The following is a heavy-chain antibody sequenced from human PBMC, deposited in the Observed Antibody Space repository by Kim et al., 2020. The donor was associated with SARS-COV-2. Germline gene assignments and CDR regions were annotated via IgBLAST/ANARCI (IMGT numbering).Heavy chain of an antibody. J-gene: IGHJ5*02. V-gene: IGHV4-61*01. CDR3: ARNASGRGWFDP. CDR2: IYYIGST. D-gene: IGHD3-10*01. CDR1: GGSVSSGNYY. Sequence: SETLSLTCTVSGGSVSSGNYYWSWIRQSPGKGLEWIGNIYYIGSTTYNPSLKSRVTISVDTSKNQFSLNLNSVTAADTAVYYCARNASGRGWFDPWGQGTQVIVSS.